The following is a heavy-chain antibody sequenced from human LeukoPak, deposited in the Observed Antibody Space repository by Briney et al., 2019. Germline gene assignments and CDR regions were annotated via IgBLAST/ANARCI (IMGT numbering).Heavy chain of an antibody. CDR1: GFTVSSNY. J-gene: IGHJ6*02. CDR3: AGRDNGYYYGMDV. D-gene: IGHD2-8*01. V-gene: IGHV3-66*01. Sequence: GGSLRLSSAASGFTVSSNYMSWVRHTPGKGLEWVSLIYSGGSTYYADSVKGRFTISRDNSKNTLYLQMNSLRAEDTAVYYCAGRDNGYYYGMDVWGQGTTVTVSS. CDR2: IYSGGST.